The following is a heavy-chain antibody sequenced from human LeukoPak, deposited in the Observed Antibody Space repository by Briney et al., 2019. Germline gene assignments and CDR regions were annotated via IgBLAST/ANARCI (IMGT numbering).Heavy chain of an antibody. D-gene: IGHD3-16*02. CDR3: ATAPQATWGNYRYTDC. J-gene: IGHJ4*02. CDR2: FDPEDGET. Sequence: ASVKVSCKVSGNTLTELSIHWVRQAPGKGLEWMGGFDPEDGETIYAQRFQGRVTLTEDTSTDTAYMELSSLTSEDSAVYYCATAPQATWGNYRYTDCWGQGTLVTVSS. V-gene: IGHV1-24*01. CDR1: GNTLTELS.